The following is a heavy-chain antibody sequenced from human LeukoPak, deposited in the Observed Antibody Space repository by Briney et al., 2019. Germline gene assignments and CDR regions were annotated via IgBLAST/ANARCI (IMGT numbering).Heavy chain of an antibody. Sequence: SETLSLTCTVSAYSISSGYYWGWIRQPPGKGLEWIASIYHSGSTYYNPSLKSRVTMSADTSKNQFSLNLTSVTAADTAVYYCARSHRIAAAGTVVWFDPWGQGTLVTVSS. CDR2: IYHSGST. CDR3: ARSHRIAAAGTVVWFDP. CDR1: AYSISSGYY. D-gene: IGHD6-13*01. V-gene: IGHV4-38-2*02. J-gene: IGHJ5*02.